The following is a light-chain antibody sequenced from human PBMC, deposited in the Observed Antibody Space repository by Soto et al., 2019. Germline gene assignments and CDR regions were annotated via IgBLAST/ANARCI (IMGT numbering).Light chain of an antibody. CDR2: DVN. CDR3: CSYAGSSTWV. V-gene: IGLV2-11*01. CDR1: SNDVGGYNY. J-gene: IGLJ3*02. Sequence: QSALTQPRSVSGSPGQSVTISCTGTSNDVGGYNYVSWYQQHPGKAPKLLISDVNKWPSGVPDRFSGSKSGNTASLIISGLQAEDEAEYYCCSYAGSSTWVFGGGTKLTVL.